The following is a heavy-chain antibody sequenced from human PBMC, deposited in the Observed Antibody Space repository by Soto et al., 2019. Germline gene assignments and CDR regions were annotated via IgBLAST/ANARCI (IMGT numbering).Heavy chain of an antibody. CDR3: ATLTKYDILTGYYPC. CDR1: GFTFSSYA. D-gene: IGHD3-9*01. CDR2: ITYDGGNK. Sequence: GGSLRLSCAASGFTFSSYAMHWVRQAPGEGLEWVVVITYDGGNKYYADSVKGRFTISRDNSKNTLYLQMNSLRAEDTAVYYCATLTKYDILTGYYPCWGQGTLVTVSS. J-gene: IGHJ4*02. V-gene: IGHV3-30*14.